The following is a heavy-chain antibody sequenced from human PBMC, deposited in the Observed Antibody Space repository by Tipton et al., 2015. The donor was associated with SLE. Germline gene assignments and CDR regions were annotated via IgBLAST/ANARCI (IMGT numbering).Heavy chain of an antibody. D-gene: IGHD5-12*01. CDR2: MYYSGST. CDR1: GDSIISSSYY. CDR3: ARQNIVATRGAFDI. J-gene: IGHJ3*02. V-gene: IGHV4-39*07. Sequence: LRLSCSVSGDSIISSSYYWGWIRQPPGKGLEWIGSMYYSGSTYYNPSLKSRVTISVDTSKNQFSLMLRSVTAADTAVYYCARQNIVATRGAFDIWGQGTMVTVSS.